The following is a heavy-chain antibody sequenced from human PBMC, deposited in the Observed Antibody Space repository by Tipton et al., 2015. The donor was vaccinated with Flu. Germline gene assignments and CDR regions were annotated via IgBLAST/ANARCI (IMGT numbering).Heavy chain of an antibody. J-gene: IGHJ6*02. CDR2: IYYSGST. CDR3: ARELNYGMDV. CDR1: GGSISSYY. Sequence: GLVKPSETLSLTCTVSGGSISSYYWSWIRQPPGKGLEWIGYIYYSGSTDYNPSLKSRVTISVDTSKNQFPLKLSSVTAADTAVYYCARELNYGMDVWGQGTTVTVSS. V-gene: IGHV4-59*01.